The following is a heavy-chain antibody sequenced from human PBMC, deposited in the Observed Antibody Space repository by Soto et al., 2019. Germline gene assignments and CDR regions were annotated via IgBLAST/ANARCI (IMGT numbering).Heavy chain of an antibody. Sequence: SETLSLTCTVSGGSISSGGYYWSWIRQHPGKGLEWIGYIYYSGSTYYNPSLKSRVTISVDTSKNQFSLKLSSVTAADTAVYYCAREGREEYCSGGSCYGYAFDIWGQGTMVTVS. CDR2: IYYSGST. J-gene: IGHJ3*02. V-gene: IGHV4-31*03. CDR3: AREGREEYCSGGSCYGYAFDI. D-gene: IGHD2-15*01. CDR1: GGSISSGGYY.